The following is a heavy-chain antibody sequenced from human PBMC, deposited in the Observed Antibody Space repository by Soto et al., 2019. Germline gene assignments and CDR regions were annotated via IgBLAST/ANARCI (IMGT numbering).Heavy chain of an antibody. D-gene: IGHD2-21*01. CDR3: AKVKMTYAIRGLYFDL. Sequence: GGSLRLSCSASGFTFSSFGMHWVRQAPGKGLEWVALISYDGSNAYYGDSVKGRFTISRDNSKNTLYLQMNALRAEDSAVYYCAKVKMTYAIRGLYFDLWGQGTLVTVSS. CDR2: ISYDGSNA. V-gene: IGHV3-30*19. CDR1: GFTFSSFG. J-gene: IGHJ4*02.